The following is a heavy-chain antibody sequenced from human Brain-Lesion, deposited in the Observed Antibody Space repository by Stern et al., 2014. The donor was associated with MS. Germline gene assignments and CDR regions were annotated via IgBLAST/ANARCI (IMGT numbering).Heavy chain of an antibody. J-gene: IGHJ6*02. D-gene: IGHD2-2*01. CDR3: ARGRVVPGFQYYATDV. CDR2: IFNSGST. Sequence: QVQLVESGPGLVKPSQTLSLSCTVSGGSISSGGYYWSWIRQPAGKGLEWIGRIFNSGSTSYNPSLKSRGTISIDTSQNQVSLRLNSMTAADTAVYYCARGRVVPGFQYYATDVWGQGTTVIVSS. V-gene: IGHV4-61*02. CDR1: GGSISSGGYY.